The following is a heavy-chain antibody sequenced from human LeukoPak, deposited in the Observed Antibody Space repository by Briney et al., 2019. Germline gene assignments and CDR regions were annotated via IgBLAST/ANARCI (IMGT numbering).Heavy chain of an antibody. D-gene: IGHD2-2*01. CDR3: ARQSRCSSTSCYAFDI. CDR1: GFTFSSYS. CDR2: ISSSSSYI. Sequence: GGSLRLSCAASGFTFSSYSMNWVRQAPGKGLEWVSSISSSSSYIYYADSVKGRFTISRDNAENSLYLEMNSLRAEDTAVYYCARQSRCSSTSCYAFDIWGQGTMVTVSS. J-gene: IGHJ3*02. V-gene: IGHV3-21*01.